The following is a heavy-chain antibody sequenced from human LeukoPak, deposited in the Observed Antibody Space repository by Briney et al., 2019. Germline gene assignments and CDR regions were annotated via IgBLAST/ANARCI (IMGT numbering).Heavy chain of an antibody. CDR1: GGSFSGYY. CDR3: ARGHLVSNAFDI. V-gene: IGHV4-34*01. Sequence: SETLSLTCAVYGGSFSGYYWSWIRQPPGKGLEWIGEINHSGSTNYNPSLKSRVTISVDTSKNQFSLKLSSVTAADMAVYYCARGHLVSNAFDIWGQGTMVTVSS. D-gene: IGHD5/OR15-5a*01. J-gene: IGHJ3*02. CDR2: INHSGST.